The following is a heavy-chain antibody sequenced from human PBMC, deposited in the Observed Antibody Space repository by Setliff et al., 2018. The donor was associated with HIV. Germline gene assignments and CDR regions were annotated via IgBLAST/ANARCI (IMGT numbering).Heavy chain of an antibody. Sequence: SETLSLTCSVSGASISSYYWSWIRQPPGKGLEWIGYVDYNGRTDYNPSLTSRVTISLDTSKNQVSLKLSSVAAADTAVYHCARGAYRDGYDYWGQGTLVTVSS. CDR3: ARGAYRDGYDY. CDR1: GASISSYY. J-gene: IGHJ4*02. V-gene: IGHV4-59*01. D-gene: IGHD5-18*01. CDR2: VDYNGRT.